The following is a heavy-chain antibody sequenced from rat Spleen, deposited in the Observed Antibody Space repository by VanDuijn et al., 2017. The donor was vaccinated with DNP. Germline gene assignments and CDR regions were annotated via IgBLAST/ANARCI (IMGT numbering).Heavy chain of an antibody. V-gene: IGHV5-7*01. CDR1: GFTFRDYA. J-gene: IGHJ2*01. Sequence: EVQLVESGGGLVQPGRSLKLSCAASGFTFRDYAMAWVRQAPKKGLEWVATITYDGSRTSYRDSVKGRFTISRDYTKSTLYLQMDSLRSEDTATYYCARDNNPTYYFDYWGQGVMVTVSS. D-gene: IGHD1-10*01. CDR2: ITYDGSRT. CDR3: ARDNNPTYYFDY.